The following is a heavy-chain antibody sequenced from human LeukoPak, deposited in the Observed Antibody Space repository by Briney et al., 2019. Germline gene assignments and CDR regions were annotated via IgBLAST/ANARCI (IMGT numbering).Heavy chain of an antibody. D-gene: IGHD1-1*01. CDR3: ARGYPGTTSTGGFDL. J-gene: IGHJ2*01. V-gene: IGHV1-18*01. CDR2: ISAYNGNT. CDR1: GYTFTSYG. Sequence: ASVKVSCKASGYTFTSYGISWVRQAPGQGLEWMGWISAYNGNTNYAQKLQGRVTMTTDTSTSTAYMELRSLRSDDTAVYCCARGYPGTTSTGGFDLWGRGTLATVSS.